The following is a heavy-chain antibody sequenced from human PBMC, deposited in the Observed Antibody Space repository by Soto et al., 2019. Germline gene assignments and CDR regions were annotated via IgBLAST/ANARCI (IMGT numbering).Heavy chain of an antibody. J-gene: IGHJ6*03. D-gene: IGHD4-4*01. V-gene: IGHV4-59*01. Sequence: SETLSLTFTVSGGSISSYYWSWIRQPPGKGLEWIGYIYYSGSTNYNPSLKSRVTISVDTSKNQFSLKLSSVTAADTAVYYCTRVRRPTTVSIYSYYYRDVWGKGTTVTVSS. CDR2: IYYSGST. CDR3: TRVRRPTTVSIYSYYYRDV. CDR1: GGSISSYY.